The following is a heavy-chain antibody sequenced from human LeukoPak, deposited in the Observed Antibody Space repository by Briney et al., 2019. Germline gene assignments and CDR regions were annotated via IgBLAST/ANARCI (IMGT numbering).Heavy chain of an antibody. CDR3: ARQHLGGAPWFDP. CDR2: VHYSGST. D-gene: IGHD1-26*01. V-gene: IGHV4-59*08. Sequence: SETLSLTCTVSSGSISDYYWNWIRQPPGKGLEWIGYVHYSGSTNYNPSLRSRVSISVDTSKNQFSLNLNSVTASGTAVYYCARQHLGGAPWFDPRGQGTLVTVSS. CDR1: SGSISDYY. J-gene: IGHJ5*02.